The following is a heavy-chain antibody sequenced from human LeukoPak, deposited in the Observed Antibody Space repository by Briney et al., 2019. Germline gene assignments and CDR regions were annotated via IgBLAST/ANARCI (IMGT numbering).Heavy chain of an antibody. D-gene: IGHD6-19*01. CDR1: GGTFSSYT. CDR3: ARGTPFSSGGYGGVDY. Sequence: SVKVSCKASGGTFSSYTISWVRQAPGQGLEWMGRIIPILGIANYAQKFQGRVTITADKSTSTAYMELSSLRSEDTSVYYCARGTPFSSGGYGGVDYWGQGTLVTVSS. V-gene: IGHV1-69*02. CDR2: IIPILGIA. J-gene: IGHJ4*02.